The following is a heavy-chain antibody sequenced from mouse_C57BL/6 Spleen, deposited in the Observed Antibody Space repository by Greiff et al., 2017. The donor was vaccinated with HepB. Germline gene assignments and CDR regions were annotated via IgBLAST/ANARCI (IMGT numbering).Heavy chain of an antibody. J-gene: IGHJ4*01. CDR2: IHPNSGST. Sequence: VQLQQPGAELVKPGASVKLSCKASDYTFTSYWMHWVKQRPGQGLEWIGMIHPNSGSTNYNEKFKSKATLTVDKSSSTAYMQLSSLTSEDSAVYYCARGDYVYYYAMDYWGQGTSVTVSS. CDR1: DYTFTSYW. D-gene: IGHD1-1*01. V-gene: IGHV1-64*01. CDR3: ARGDYVYYYAMDY.